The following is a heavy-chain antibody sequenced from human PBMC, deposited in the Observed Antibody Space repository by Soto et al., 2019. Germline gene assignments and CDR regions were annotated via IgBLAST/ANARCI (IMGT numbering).Heavy chain of an antibody. CDR3: ARGHYDSSGYLIDY. D-gene: IGHD3-22*01. V-gene: IGHV3-30-3*01. Sequence: QVQLVESGGGVVQPGRSLRLSCAASGFTFSSYAMHWVRQAPGKGLEWVAVISYDGSNKYYADSVKGRFTISRDNSKXXXXXXXXXXXXXXTAVYYCARGHYDSSGYLIDYWGQGTLVTVSS. CDR1: GFTFSSYA. J-gene: IGHJ4*02. CDR2: ISYDGSNK.